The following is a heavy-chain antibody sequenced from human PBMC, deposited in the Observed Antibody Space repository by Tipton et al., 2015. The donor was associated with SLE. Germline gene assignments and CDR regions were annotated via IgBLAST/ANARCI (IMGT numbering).Heavy chain of an antibody. CDR3: TRDPIAARPNY. CDR1: GFTFSSYW. Sequence: SLRLSYAASGFTFSSYWMHWVRQAPGKGLVWVSRINGDGSSTNYADSVKGRFTISRDNAKNTLYLQMNSLTAEDTAVYYCTRDPIAARPNYWGQGTLVTVSS. CDR2: INGDGSST. J-gene: IGHJ4*02. D-gene: IGHD6-6*01. V-gene: IGHV3-74*01.